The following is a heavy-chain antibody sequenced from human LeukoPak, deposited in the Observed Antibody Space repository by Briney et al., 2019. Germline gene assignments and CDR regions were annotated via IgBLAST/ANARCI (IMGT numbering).Heavy chain of an antibody. V-gene: IGHV3-53*01. J-gene: IGHJ4*02. CDR2: IYIGGSA. CDR1: GFTVTSYY. D-gene: IGHD6-13*01. CDR3: ARDMYSGSWQFDY. Sequence: PGGSLRLSCAASGFTVTSYYMSWVRQAPGKGLEWVSVIYIGGSAYYADSVRGRFTISRDNSKNTLYLQMNSLIAEDTAVYYCARDMYSGSWQFDYWGQGTLVTVSS.